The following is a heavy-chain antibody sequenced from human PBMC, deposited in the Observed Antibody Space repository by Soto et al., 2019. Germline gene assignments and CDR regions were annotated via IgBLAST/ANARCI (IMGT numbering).Heavy chain of an antibody. J-gene: IGHJ2*01. Sequence: EVQLLESGGGLVQPGGSLRLSCAASGFTFSSYAMSWVRQAPGKGLEWVSAISGSGGSTYYADSVKGRFTISRDNSKNTLYLKMNSLRAEETAVYYCAKGGTVVRYFDLWGRGTLVTVSS. D-gene: IGHD1-1*01. CDR3: AKGGTVVRYFDL. CDR1: GFTFSSYA. V-gene: IGHV3-23*01. CDR2: ISGSGGST.